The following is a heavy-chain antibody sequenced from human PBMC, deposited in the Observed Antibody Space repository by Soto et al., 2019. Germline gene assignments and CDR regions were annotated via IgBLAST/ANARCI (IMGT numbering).Heavy chain of an antibody. V-gene: IGHV3-7*05. J-gene: IGHJ3*02. CDR2: IEGDGSEK. CDR3: SRRNDFDI. Sequence: EVQLVESGGGLVQLGGSLRLSCAASGFTLSNHWMNWIRQAPGKGLEWVANIEGDGSEKYYVDSVKGRFIISRDNAKNSLYLQMNSLRAEDTAVYYCSRRNDFDIWGQGTMVIVSS. D-gene: IGHD1-1*01. CDR1: GFTLSNHW.